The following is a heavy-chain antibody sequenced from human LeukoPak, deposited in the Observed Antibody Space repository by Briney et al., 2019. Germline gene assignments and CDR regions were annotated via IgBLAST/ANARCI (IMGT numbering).Heavy chain of an antibody. CDR2: INPNSGGT. Sequence: ASVKVSCKASGYTFTGYYMHWVRQAPEQGLEWMGWINPNSGGTNYAQKFQGRVTMTRDTSISTAYMELSRLRSDDTAVYYCARDGYSSGWYYFDYWGQGTLVTISS. J-gene: IGHJ4*02. D-gene: IGHD6-19*01. CDR3: ARDGYSSGWYYFDY. V-gene: IGHV1-2*02. CDR1: GYTFTGYY.